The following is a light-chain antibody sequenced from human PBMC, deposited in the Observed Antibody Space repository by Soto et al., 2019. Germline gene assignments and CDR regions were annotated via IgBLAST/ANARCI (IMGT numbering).Light chain of an antibody. CDR2: WAS. CDR3: HQYHSAPPA. J-gene: IGKJ1*01. CDR1: QSVFASHNNKNF. V-gene: IGKV4-1*01. Sequence: DIVMTQSPDSLAVSLGDRATINCKSSQSVFASHNNKNFLAWYQQRPGQPPKLLIYWASTWEVGVPDRFSGSVSGTDFTLTISGLQAEDVAVYYCHQYHSAPPAFGQGTKVEIK.